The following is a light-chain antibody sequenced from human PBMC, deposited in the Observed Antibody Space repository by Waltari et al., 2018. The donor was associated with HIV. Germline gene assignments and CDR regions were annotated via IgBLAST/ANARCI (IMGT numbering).Light chain of an antibody. Sequence: QSALTQPASVSGSPGQSITISCTGTSTDVGHYYYVSWYRQHPGQAPILIIYEVSTRPAGVSTRFAGYKAVHTASLTISGLHAEDEADYYCSSYTNRSTVIFGGGTKLTVL. V-gene: IGLV2-14*01. CDR2: EVS. CDR1: STDVGHYYY. CDR3: SSYTNRSTVI. J-gene: IGLJ2*01.